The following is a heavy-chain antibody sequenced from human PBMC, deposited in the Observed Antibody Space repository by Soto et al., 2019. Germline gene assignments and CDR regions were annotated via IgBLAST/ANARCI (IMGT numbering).Heavy chain of an antibody. CDR3: AKVSPARGFDY. CDR1: GFTFSSYG. Sequence: GGSLRLSCAASGFTFSSYGMRWVRQAPGKGLEWVAVISYDGSNKYYADSVKGRFTISRDNSKNTLYLQMNSLRAEDTAVYYCAKVSPARGFDYWGQGTLVTVSS. CDR2: ISYDGSNK. J-gene: IGHJ4*02. V-gene: IGHV3-30*18.